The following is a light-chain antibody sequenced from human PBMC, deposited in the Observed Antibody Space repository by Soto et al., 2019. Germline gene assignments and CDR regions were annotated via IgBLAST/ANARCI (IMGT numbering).Light chain of an antibody. V-gene: IGLV2-14*03. Sequence: QSALTQPASVSGSPGQSIAISCTGTSSDVGAYNHVSWYQQHPGKAPKLMIYDVNSRPSGVSDRFSGSKSGNTASLTISGLQAEDEADYYCSSYATSSVVFGRGTTVTV. CDR3: SSYATSSVV. CDR1: SSDVGAYNH. J-gene: IGLJ2*01. CDR2: DVN.